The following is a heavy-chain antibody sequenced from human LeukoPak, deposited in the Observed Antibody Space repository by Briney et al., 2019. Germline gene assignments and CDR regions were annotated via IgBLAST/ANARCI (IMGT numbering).Heavy chain of an antibody. D-gene: IGHD3-10*01. CDR3: ARHSHYYGSGSFYRDYFDY. J-gene: IGHJ4*02. CDR2: IYRSGST. CDR1: GGSISAYY. V-gene: IGHV4-59*08. Sequence: SETLSLTCTVSGGSISAYYWSWIRQPPGKGLESIGYIYRSGSTNTNPSLKSRVTISVDASENQFSLKLSSVTAADTAVYYCARHSHYYGSGSFYRDYFDYWGQGTLVTVSS.